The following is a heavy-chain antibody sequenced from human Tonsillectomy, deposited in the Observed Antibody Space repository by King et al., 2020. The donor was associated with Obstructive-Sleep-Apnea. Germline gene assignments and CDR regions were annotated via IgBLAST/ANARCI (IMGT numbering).Heavy chain of an antibody. CDR3: TRPLAYYYESSGYWI. Sequence: VQLVESGGGLVQPGRSLRLSCTASGFTFGDYTMTWFRQAPGKGLEWVGFIRSKAFGGTTEYAASVKGRFTISRDDSKSIVYLQLNRLRTEDTAVYYCTRPLAYYYESSGYWIWGQGTMVAVSS. J-gene: IGHJ3*02. CDR2: IRSKAFGGTT. V-gene: IGHV3-49*03. D-gene: IGHD3-22*01. CDR1: GFTFGDYT.